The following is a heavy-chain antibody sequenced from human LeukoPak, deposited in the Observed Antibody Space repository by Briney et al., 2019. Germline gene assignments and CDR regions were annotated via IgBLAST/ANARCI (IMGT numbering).Heavy chain of an antibody. CDR2: ISYDGSNK. CDR3: AKDGRILWFVELSCCGMDV. Sequence: GRSLRLSCAASGFTFSSYGMHWVRQAPGKGLEWVAVISYDGSNKYYADSVKGRFTISRDNSKNPLYLQMNSLRAEDTAVYYCAKDGRILWFVELSCCGMDVWGQGTTVTVSS. J-gene: IGHJ6*02. CDR1: GFTFSSYG. V-gene: IGHV3-30*18. D-gene: IGHD3-10*01.